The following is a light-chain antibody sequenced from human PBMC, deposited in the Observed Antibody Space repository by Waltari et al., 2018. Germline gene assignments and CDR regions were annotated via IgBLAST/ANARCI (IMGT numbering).Light chain of an antibody. CDR1: QTISNH. CDR3: QHSDGPSP. Sequence: DIQMTQSPSSLSASVGDRVTITCRASQTISNHLNWYQHKPGQDPRLLIFGVSSLRGGVPSRFRGSGSETDFTLTISGLQPEDLATYYCQHSDGPSPFGQGTKLEIK. CDR2: GVS. V-gene: IGKV1-39*01. J-gene: IGKJ2*01.